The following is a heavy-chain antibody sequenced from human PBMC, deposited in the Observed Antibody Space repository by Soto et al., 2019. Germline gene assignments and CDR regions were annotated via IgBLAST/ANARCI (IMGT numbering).Heavy chain of an antibody. Sequence: NPSETLSLTCTVSGGSISSYYWSWIRQPPGKGLEWIGYIYYSGSTNYNPSLKSRVTISVDTSKNQFSLKLSSVTAADTAVYYCAREIRRSGYFDYWGQGTLVTVPS. J-gene: IGHJ4*02. CDR2: IYYSGST. V-gene: IGHV4-59*01. CDR1: GGSISSYY. D-gene: IGHD3-3*01. CDR3: AREIRRSGYFDY.